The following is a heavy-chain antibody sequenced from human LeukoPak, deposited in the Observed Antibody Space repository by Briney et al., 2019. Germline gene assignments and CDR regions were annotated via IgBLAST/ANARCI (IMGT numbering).Heavy chain of an antibody. CDR2: IYSGSST. CDR1: GFTVSSNY. D-gene: IGHD3-10*01. CDR3: ARTIMIRGGNDY. V-gene: IGHV3-53*01. J-gene: IGHJ4*02. Sequence: PGGSLRLSCAASGFTVSSNYMSWVRQAPGKGLEWVSVIYSGSSTYYADSVKGRFTISRDNSKNTLYLQMNSLRAEDTAVYYCARTIMIRGGNDYWGQGTLVTVSS.